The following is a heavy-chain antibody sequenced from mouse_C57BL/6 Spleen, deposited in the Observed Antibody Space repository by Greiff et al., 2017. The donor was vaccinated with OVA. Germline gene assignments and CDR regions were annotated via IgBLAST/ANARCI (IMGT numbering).Heavy chain of an antibody. Sequence: VQLQQSGAELMKPGASVKLSCKATGYTFTGYWIEWVKQRPGHGLEWIGEILPGSGSTNYTEKFKGKATFTADTSSTTAYMQLSGVATEDSAIYCCGRYYAMECWGQGTSVTVSS. CDR2: ILPGSGST. V-gene: IGHV1-9*01. CDR1: GYTFTGYW. J-gene: IGHJ4*01. CDR3: GRYYAMEC.